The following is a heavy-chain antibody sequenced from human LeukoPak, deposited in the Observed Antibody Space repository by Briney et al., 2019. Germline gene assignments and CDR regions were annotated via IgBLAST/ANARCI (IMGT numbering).Heavy chain of an antibody. V-gene: IGHV3-30*04. J-gene: IGHJ5*02. D-gene: IGHD6-13*01. CDR2: ISYDGSNK. CDR1: GFTFSSYA. Sequence: GGSLRLSCAASGFTFSSYAMHWVRQAPGKGLEWVAVISYDGSNKYYADSVKGRFTISRDNAKNSLYLQMNSLRAEDTAVYYCARHSYSSSWYGGDWFDPWGQGTLVTVSS. CDR3: ARHSYSSSWYGGDWFDP.